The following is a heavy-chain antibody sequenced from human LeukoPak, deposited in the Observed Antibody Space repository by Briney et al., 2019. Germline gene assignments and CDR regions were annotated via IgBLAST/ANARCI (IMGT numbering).Heavy chain of an antibody. CDR2: IYPGDSDT. D-gene: IGHD3-10*01. J-gene: IGHJ6*03. Sequence: GESLKISCKGSGYGFTSYWIGWVRQMPGKGLEWMGIIYPGDSDTRYSPSFQGQVTISADKSISTAYLQWSSLKASDTAMYYCARQKPGRGVRAYYYMDVWGKGTTVTVSS. V-gene: IGHV5-51*01. CDR1: GYGFTSYW. CDR3: ARQKPGRGVRAYYYMDV.